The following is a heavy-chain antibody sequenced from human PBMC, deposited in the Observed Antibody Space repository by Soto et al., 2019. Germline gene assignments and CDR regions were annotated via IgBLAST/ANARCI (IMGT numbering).Heavy chain of an antibody. V-gene: IGHV3-23*01. CDR2: ISGSGGST. D-gene: IGHD2-15*01. CDR3: AIQALGYCSGGSCSGLDDPFDI. CDR1: GFTFSSYA. J-gene: IGHJ3*02. Sequence: GGSLRLSCAASGFTFSSYAMSWVRQAPGKGLEWVSAISGSGGSTYYADSVKGRFTISRDNSKNTLYLQMNSLRAEDTAVYYCAIQALGYCSGGSCSGLDDPFDIWGQGTMVTVSS.